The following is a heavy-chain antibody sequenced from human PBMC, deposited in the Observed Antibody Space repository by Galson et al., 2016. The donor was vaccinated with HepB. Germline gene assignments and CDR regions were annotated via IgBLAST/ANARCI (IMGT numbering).Heavy chain of an antibody. V-gene: IGHV3-66*01. Sequence: SLRLSCAASGFAVRRDFMSWVRQAPGKGLEWVSLIYSVGTKDYADSVKGRFTISKDNSNNTLYRQMSRLKVEDTAVYYCARDVNGYFDLWGRGTLVTVSS. CDR3: ARDVNGYFDL. CDR2: IYSVGTK. CDR1: GFAVRRDF. J-gene: IGHJ2*01.